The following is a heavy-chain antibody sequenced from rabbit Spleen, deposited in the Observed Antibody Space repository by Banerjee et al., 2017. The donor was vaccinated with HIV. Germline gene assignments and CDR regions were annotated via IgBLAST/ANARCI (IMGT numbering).Heavy chain of an antibody. Sequence: QSLEESGGGLVKPGASLTLTCKASGFSFNSGYDMCWVRQAPGKGLEWIACIYAGSSSNTYSATWAKGRFTISKTSSTTVTLQMTSLTAADTATYFCARDTSTSFSTYGMDLWGPGDPRHRL. CDR2: IYAGSSSNT. CDR1: GFSFNSGYD. V-gene: IGHV1S40*01. CDR3: ARDTSTSFSTYGMDL. J-gene: IGHJ6*01. D-gene: IGHD1-1*01.